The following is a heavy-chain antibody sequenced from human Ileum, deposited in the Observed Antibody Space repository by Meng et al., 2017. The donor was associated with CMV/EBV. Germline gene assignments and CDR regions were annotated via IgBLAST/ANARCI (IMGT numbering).Heavy chain of an antibody. V-gene: IGHV3-9*01. J-gene: IGHJ6*02. Sequence: SLKISCVGSGFDLDDFAMHWVRQVPGKRLGWVSSISWNSDRLDYAGPVKGRFTISRDNAKNSLFVQMSSLKPEDTALYYCAKDVGAYAGFETWGQGTAVTVSS. D-gene: IGHD3-9*01. CDR1: GFDLDDFA. CDR3: AKDVGAYAGFET. CDR2: ISWNSDRL.